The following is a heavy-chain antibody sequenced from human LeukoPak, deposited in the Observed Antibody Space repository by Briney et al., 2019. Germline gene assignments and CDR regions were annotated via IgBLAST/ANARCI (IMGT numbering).Heavy chain of an antibody. D-gene: IGHD5-24*01. CDR3: ARGPPSNGYSTQPGDY. CDR1: GGSISSGDYY. V-gene: IGHV4-30-4*01. J-gene: IGHJ4*02. Sequence: SETLSLTCTVSGGSISSGDYYWSWIRQPPGKGLEWIGYIYYSGSTYYNPSLKSRVTISVDTSKNQFSLKLSSVTAADTAVYYCARGPPSNGYSTQPGDYWGQGTLVTVSS. CDR2: IYYSGST.